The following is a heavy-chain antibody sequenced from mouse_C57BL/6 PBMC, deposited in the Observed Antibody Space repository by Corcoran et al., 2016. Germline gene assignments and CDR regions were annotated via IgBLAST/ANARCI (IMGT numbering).Heavy chain of an antibody. Sequence: EVQLQQSGPVLVKPGASVKMSCKASGYTFTDYYMNWVKQSHGKSLEWIGVINPYNGGTSYNQKFKGKATLTVDKSSCTAYMELNSLTSEDSAVYYCTRRYYGSSWYVDVWGTGTTVTVSS. J-gene: IGHJ1*03. V-gene: IGHV1-19*01. D-gene: IGHD1-1*01. CDR1: GYTFTDYY. CDR3: TRRYYGSSWYVDV. CDR2: INPYNGGT.